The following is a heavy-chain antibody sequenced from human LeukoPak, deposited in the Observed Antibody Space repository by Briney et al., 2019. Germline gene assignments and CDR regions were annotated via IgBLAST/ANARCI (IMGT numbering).Heavy chain of an antibody. V-gene: IGHV4-61*01. CDR2: IYFSGST. J-gene: IGHJ3*02. Sequence: SETLSLTCTVSGGSVSSGSYYWSWIRQPPGKGLEWIGYIYFSGSTNYNPSLKRRVTISVGTSKNQFSLKLSSVTAADTAVYYCARDKDAFDIWGQGTMVTVSS. CDR3: ARDKDAFDI. CDR1: GGSVSSGSYY.